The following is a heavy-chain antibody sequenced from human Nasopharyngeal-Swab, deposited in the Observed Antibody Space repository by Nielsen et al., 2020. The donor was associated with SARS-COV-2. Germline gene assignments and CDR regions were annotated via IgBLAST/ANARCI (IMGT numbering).Heavy chain of an antibody. J-gene: IGHJ4*02. V-gene: IGHV3-30-3*01. CDR3: ARARPVWGAVVVPAAISAH. Sequence: WIRPPPGEGVEGGAVIPYDGSNKYYADSVKGRFTISRDNSKNTLYLQMNSLRAEDTAVYYCARARPVWGAVVVPAAISAHWGQGTLVTVSS. CDR2: IPYDGSNK. D-gene: IGHD2-2*01.